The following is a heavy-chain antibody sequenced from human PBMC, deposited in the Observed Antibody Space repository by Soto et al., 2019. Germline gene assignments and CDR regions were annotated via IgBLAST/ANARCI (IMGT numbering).Heavy chain of an antibody. V-gene: IGHV3-7*01. CDR2: IKQDGSEK. CDR3: ARDRSLTGRGFDY. Sequence: AGGSLRLSCAASGFTFSSYWMSWVRQAPGKGLEWVANIKQDGSEKYNVDSVKGRFTISRDNAKNSLYLQMNILRAEDTAVYYCARDRSLTGRGFDYWGQGTLVTVSS. J-gene: IGHJ4*02. CDR1: GFTFSSYW. D-gene: IGHD1-20*01.